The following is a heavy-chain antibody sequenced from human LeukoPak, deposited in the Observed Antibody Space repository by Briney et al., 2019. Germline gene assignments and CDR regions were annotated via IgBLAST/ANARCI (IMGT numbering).Heavy chain of an antibody. Sequence: GRSLRLSCAASGFTFSSYGMHWVRQAPGKGLEWVAVISYDGSNKYYADSVKGRFTISRDNSKNTLYLQMNSLRAEDTAVYHCAKDVNAYYDFWSGTGGYFDYWGQGTLVTVSS. CDR1: GFTFSSYG. J-gene: IGHJ4*02. CDR2: ISYDGSNK. D-gene: IGHD3-3*01. CDR3: AKDVNAYYDFWSGTGGYFDY. V-gene: IGHV3-30*18.